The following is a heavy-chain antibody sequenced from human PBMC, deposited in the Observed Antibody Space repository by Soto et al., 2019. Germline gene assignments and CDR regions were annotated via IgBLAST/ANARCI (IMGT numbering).Heavy chain of an antibody. CDR2: ISYDGSNK. D-gene: IGHD4-17*01. Sequence: QVQLVESGGGVVQPGRSLRLSCAASGFTFSSYGMHWVRQAPGKGLEWVAVISYDGSNKYYADSVKGRFTISRDNSKNTLYLQMNSLRAEDTAVYYCANGLVTTDAFDIWGQGTMVTVSS. V-gene: IGHV3-30*18. CDR1: GFTFSSYG. CDR3: ANGLVTTDAFDI. J-gene: IGHJ3*02.